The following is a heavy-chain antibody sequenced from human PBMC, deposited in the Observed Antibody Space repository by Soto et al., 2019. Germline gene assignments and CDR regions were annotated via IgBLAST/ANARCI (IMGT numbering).Heavy chain of an antibody. D-gene: IGHD1-26*01. CDR3: ERESYAPTSGSYAFDD. V-gene: IGHV4-59*01. Sequence: SETLSLTCTVSGGSISSYYWSWIRQPPGKGLEWIGYIYYSGSTNYNPSLKSRVTMSVDTSKNQFSLKLSSVTAADTAVYYCERESYAPTSGSYAFDDWGQGTLVTFSS. J-gene: IGHJ4*02. CDR1: GGSISSYY. CDR2: IYYSGST.